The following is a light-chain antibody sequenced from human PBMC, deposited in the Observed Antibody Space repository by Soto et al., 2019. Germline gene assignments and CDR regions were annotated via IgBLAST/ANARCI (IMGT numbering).Light chain of an antibody. CDR3: VQINSVPRT. CDR2: AAS. CDR1: QGISTW. V-gene: IGKV1-12*01. J-gene: IGKJ1*01. Sequence: DIQMTQSPSSVSASEGDRVTITCRASQGISTWLDWYQQKPGKAPKLLIYAASSLQSGVPSRFSGSGSGTDFTITISSLQPEDFATYYCVQINSVPRTFGQGTKVEIK.